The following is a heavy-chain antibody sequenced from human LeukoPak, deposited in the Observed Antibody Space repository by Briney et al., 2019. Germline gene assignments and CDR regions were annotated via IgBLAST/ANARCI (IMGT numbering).Heavy chain of an antibody. CDR1: GFTFSIHS. Sequence: GGSLRLSCAASGFTFSIHSMNWVRQAPGKGLEWVSSISSSSSYIYYADSVKGRFTISRDNAKNTLYLQMDSLRAEDTAVYYCAKERSGFGELSISPSGYWGQGTLVTVSS. V-gene: IGHV3-21*01. CDR2: ISSSSSYI. J-gene: IGHJ4*02. CDR3: AKERSGFGELSISPSGY. D-gene: IGHD3-10*01.